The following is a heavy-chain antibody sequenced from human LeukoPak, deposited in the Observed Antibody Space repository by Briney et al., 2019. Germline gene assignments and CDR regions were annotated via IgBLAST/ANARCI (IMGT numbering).Heavy chain of an antibody. CDR1: GFTFSSYA. CDR2: ISGSGGST. V-gene: IGHV3-23*01. J-gene: IGHJ4*02. D-gene: IGHD3-22*01. CDR3: AKDRGRSYYYDSSGYSDY. Sequence: GGSLRLSCAASGFTFSSYAMSRVRQAPGKGLEWVSAISGSGGSTYYADSVKGRFTISRDNSKNTLYLQMNSLRAEDTAVYYCAKDRGRSYYYDSSGYSDYWGQGTLVTVSS.